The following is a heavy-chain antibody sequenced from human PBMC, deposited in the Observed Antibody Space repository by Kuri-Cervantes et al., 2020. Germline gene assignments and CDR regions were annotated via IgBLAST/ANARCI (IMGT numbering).Heavy chain of an antibody. J-gene: IGHJ4*02. V-gene: IGHV4-30-2*02. CDR1: GGSISSGGYP. CDR2: IYHSGST. CDR3: AAYDSSGYYYGH. D-gene: IGHD3-22*01. Sequence: SETLSLTCAVSGGSISSGGYPWSWTRQPPGKGLEWIGYIYHSGSTYYNPSLKSRVTISVDRSKNQFSLKLSSVTAADTAVYYCAAYDSSGYYYGHWGQGTLVTVSS.